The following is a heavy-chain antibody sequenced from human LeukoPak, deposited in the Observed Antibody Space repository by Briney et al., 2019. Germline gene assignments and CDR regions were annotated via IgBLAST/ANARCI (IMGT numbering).Heavy chain of an antibody. V-gene: IGHV4-61*02. CDR2: IYTSGST. CDR1: GGSISSGSYY. CDR3: ARAPPSTAAAGTGYFDN. D-gene: IGHD6-13*01. J-gene: IGHJ4*02. Sequence: SETLSLTCTVSGGSISSGSYYWSWIRQPAGKGLEWIGCIYTSGSTNYNPSLKSRVTISVDTSKNQFSLKLSSVTAADTAVYYCARAPPSTAAAGTGYFDNWGQGTLVTVSS.